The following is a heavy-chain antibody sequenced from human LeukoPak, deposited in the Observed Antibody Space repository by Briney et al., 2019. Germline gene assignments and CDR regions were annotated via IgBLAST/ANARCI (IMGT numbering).Heavy chain of an antibody. CDR3: AGASGGNRPFDY. D-gene: IGHD1-14*01. V-gene: IGHV3-21*01. CDR1: GFTFSSYS. CDR2: IGSANSYI. Sequence: GGSPRLSCAASGFTFSSYSMNWARQAPGKGLEWVSSIGSANSYIYYADSLKGRLTIQMNSQRAEDTAVYYCAGASGGNRPFDYWGQGTLVTVSS. J-gene: IGHJ4*02.